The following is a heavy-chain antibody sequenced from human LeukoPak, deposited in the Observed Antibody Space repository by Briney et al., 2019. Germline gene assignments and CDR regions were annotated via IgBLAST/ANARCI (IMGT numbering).Heavy chain of an antibody. D-gene: IGHD3-22*01. Sequence: SETLSLTCAVYGGSFSGYYWSLIRQPPGKGLEWIGEINHSGSTNYNPSLKSRVTISVDTSKNQFSLKLSSVTAADTAVYYCARALDYYDSSGYPYYFDYWGQGTLVTVSS. J-gene: IGHJ4*02. CDR2: INHSGST. CDR3: ARALDYYDSSGYPYYFDY. CDR1: GGSFSGYY. V-gene: IGHV4-34*01.